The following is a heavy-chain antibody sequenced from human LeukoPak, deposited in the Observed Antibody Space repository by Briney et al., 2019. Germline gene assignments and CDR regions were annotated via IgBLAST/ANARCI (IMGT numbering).Heavy chain of an antibody. CDR3: ARAAEYYFDSRHLYFDY. CDR2: INPSGGST. CDR1: GYTFISYY. V-gene: IGHV1-46*01. J-gene: IGHJ4*02. D-gene: IGHD3-22*01. Sequence: ASVKVSCKASGYTFISYYMHWVRQAPGQGLEWMGIINPSGGSTSYAQKFQGRVTMTRDTSTSTVYMELSSLRSEDTAVYYCARAAEYYFDSRHLYFDYWGQGTLVTVSS.